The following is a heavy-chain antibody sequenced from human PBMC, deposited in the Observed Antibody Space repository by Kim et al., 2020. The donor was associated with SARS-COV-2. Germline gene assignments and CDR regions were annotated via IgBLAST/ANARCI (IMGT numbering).Heavy chain of an antibody. D-gene: IGHD2-2*01. CDR1: GFTFSGSA. CDR2: IRSKANSYAT. J-gene: IGHJ6*02. V-gene: IGHV3-73*01. Sequence: GGSLRLSCAASGFTFSGSAMHWVRQASGKGLEWVGRIRSKANSYATAYAASVKGRFTISRDDSKNTAYLQMNSLKTEDTAVYYCTRHDEVVPAHYYYYGMDVWGQGTTVTVSS. CDR3: TRHDEVVPAHYYYYGMDV.